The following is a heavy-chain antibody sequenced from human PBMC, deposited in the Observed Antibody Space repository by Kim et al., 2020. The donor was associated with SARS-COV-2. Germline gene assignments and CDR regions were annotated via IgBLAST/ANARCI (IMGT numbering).Heavy chain of an antibody. CDR3: ARHGYYDSSGYYLPNAFDV. CDR1: GYSFTSYW. D-gene: IGHD3-22*01. J-gene: IGHJ3*01. V-gene: IGHV5-10-1*01. Sequence: GESLKISCKGSGYSFTSYWISWVRQMPGKGLEWMGRIDPSDSYTNYSPSFQGHVTISADKSISTAYLQWSSLKASDTAMYYCARHGYYDSSGYYLPNAFDVWGRGTMVTVS. CDR2: IDPSDSYT.